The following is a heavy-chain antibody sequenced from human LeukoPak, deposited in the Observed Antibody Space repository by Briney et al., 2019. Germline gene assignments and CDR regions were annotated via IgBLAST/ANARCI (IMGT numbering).Heavy chain of an antibody. CDR2: ISYDGSNK. V-gene: IGHV3-30*01. CDR1: GFTFSSYA. D-gene: IGHD2-21*02. CDR3: AGLVVVTAISFDY. J-gene: IGHJ4*02. Sequence: AGSLRLSCAASGFTFSSYAMQWVRQAPGKGLEWVAVISYDGSNKYYADSVKGRFTISRDNSKNTLYLQMNSLRAEDTAVYYCAGLVVVTAISFDYWGQGTLVTVSS.